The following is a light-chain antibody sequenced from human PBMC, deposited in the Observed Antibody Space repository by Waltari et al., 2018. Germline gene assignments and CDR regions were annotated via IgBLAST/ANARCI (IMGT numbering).Light chain of an antibody. Sequence: DIVMTQSPPSLPVIPGEPASLPCTSSQSLLDSEGYNYVNWYLQKPGQPPQLLLYGGSIRASGVPDRFSGSGSGTHFTLKISRVEADDVGLYYCMQALRSPWTFGQGTRLDMK. V-gene: IGKV2-28*01. CDR3: MQALRSPWT. CDR1: QSLLDSEGYNY. J-gene: IGKJ1*01. CDR2: GGS.